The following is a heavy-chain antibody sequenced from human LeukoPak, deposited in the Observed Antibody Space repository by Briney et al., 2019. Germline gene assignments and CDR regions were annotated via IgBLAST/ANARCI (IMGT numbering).Heavy chain of an antibody. J-gene: IGHJ4*02. D-gene: IGHD2-2*01. CDR3: ARTKRAPAASPFDY. CDR1: GYTFTGYY. V-gene: IGHV1-2*02. Sequence: GASVKVSCKASGYTFTGYYMHWVRQAPGQGLEWMGWINPNSGGTNYAQRFQGRVTMTRDTSISTAYMELGGLRSDDTAVYYCARTKRAPAASPFDYWGQGTLVTVSS. CDR2: INPNSGGT.